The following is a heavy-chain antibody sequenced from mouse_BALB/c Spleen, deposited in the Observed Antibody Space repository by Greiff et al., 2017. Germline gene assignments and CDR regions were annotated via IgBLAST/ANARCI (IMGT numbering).Heavy chain of an antibody. CDR3: ARDGEVRRKGYAMDY. CDR2: ISSGGSYT. D-gene: IGHD2-14*01. V-gene: IGHV5-9-4*01. Sequence: EVQVVESGGGLVKPGGSLKLSCAASGFTFSSYAMSWVRQSPEKRLEWVAEISSGGSYTYYPDTVPGRFTISRDNAKNTLYLEMSSLRSEDTAMYYCARDGEVRRKGYAMDYWGQGTSVTVSS. J-gene: IGHJ4*01. CDR1: GFTFSSYA.